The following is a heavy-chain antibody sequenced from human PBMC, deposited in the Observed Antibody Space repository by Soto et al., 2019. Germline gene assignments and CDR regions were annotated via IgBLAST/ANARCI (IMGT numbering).Heavy chain of an antibody. V-gene: IGHV3-23*01. J-gene: IGHJ4*02. CDR3: AKETEYSSGWDDFDY. Sequence: EVQLLESGGGLVQPGGSLRHSCAASGFNFSNYAMSWVRQAPGKGLEWVSGISGSGVSTYYADYVKGRFTISRDKSKNTLYLQRNSLSAEDTAVYYCAKETEYSSGWDDFDYWGQGNLVTVSS. D-gene: IGHD6-19*01. CDR2: ISGSGVST. CDR1: GFNFSNYA.